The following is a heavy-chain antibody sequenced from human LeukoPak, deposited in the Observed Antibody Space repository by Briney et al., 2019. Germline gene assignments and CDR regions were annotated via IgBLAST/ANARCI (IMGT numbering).Heavy chain of an antibody. Sequence: GGSLRLSCAASGFTFSSYSMNWVRQAPGKGLEWVSSISSSSYIYYADSVKGRFTISRDNAKNSLYLQMNSLRAEDTAVYYCARDNQWLVPYYFDYWGQGTLVTVSS. CDR1: GFTFSSYS. J-gene: IGHJ4*02. V-gene: IGHV3-21*01. D-gene: IGHD6-19*01. CDR3: ARDNQWLVPYYFDY. CDR2: ISSSSYI.